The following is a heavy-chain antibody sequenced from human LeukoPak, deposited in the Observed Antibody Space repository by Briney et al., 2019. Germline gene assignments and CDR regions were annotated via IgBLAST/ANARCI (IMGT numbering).Heavy chain of an antibody. D-gene: IGHD1-26*01. J-gene: IGHJ4*02. V-gene: IGHV3-48*01. CDR3: ASWGEGALDN. CDR1: GFTFDDYG. CDR2: ISTSTTTI. Sequence: GGSLRLSCAASGFTFDDYGMSWVRQAPGKGLEWISYISTSTTTIYYANSVKGRFTFSRDNAKKSLYLQMNSLRVEDTGVYYCASWGEGALDNWGQGTLVTVSS.